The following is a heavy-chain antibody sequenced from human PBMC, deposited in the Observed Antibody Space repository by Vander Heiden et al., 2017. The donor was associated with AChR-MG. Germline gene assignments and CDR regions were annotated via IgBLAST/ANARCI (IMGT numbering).Heavy chain of an antibody. Sequence: EVQLVATGGGLIQPGGSLRLPCAASGFTVSSNYMSWVRQAPGKGLEWVSVIYSGGSTYYADSVKGRFTISRDNSKNTLYLQMNSLRAEDTAVYYCARSLRGSSGYYYINGMDVWGQGTTVTVSS. CDR1: GFTVSSNY. J-gene: IGHJ6*02. CDR2: IYSGGST. D-gene: IGHD3-22*01. CDR3: ARSLRGSSGYYYINGMDV. V-gene: IGHV3-53*02.